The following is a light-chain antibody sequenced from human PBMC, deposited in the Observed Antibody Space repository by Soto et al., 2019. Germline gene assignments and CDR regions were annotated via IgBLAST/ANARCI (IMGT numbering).Light chain of an antibody. CDR1: QSVSSN. V-gene: IGKV3-15*01. Sequence: EIVMTQSPATLSVSPGERATLSCRASQSVSSNLAWYQQKPGQAPRLLIYGASTRATGIPARFSGSGSGTEFTLTISSLQFFFFETASSQNYTHSLCAFRQGTK. J-gene: IGKJ1*01. CDR2: GAS. CDR3: QNYTHSLCA.